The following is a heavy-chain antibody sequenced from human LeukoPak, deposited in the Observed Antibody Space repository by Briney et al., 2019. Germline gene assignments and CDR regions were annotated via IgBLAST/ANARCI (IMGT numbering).Heavy chain of an antibody. Sequence: PGGSLRLSCAASGFTFSSYGVHWVRQAPGKGLEWVACIRYDGSNKYYADSVKGRFTISRDNSKSTLYLQMNSLRAEDTAVYYCANLWGYDILTGYYLFDYWGQGTLVTVSS. CDR2: IRYDGSNK. D-gene: IGHD3-9*01. CDR3: ANLWGYDILTGYYLFDY. V-gene: IGHV3-30*02. J-gene: IGHJ4*02. CDR1: GFTFSSYG.